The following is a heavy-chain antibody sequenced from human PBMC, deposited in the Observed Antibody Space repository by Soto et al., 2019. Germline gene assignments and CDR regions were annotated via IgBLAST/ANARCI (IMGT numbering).Heavy chain of an antibody. CDR2: ISAGAAAT. J-gene: IGHJ6*03. CDR3: PKDGHGKIYYHYMAV. V-gene: IGHV3-23*01. D-gene: IGHD1-1*01. CDR1: GFTFNDHA. Sequence: GGSLRLSCGASGFTFNDHAMTWVRQAPGEGLEWVSTISAGAAATFYADSVKGRFTISRDDSRSTLFLQMTSLRAEDTAVYYCPKDGHGKIYYHYMAVWGKGTTVTVSS.